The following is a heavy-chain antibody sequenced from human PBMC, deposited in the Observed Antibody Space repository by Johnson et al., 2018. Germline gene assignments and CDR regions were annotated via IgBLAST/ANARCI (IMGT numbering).Heavy chain of an antibody. J-gene: IGHJ6*02. CDR1: GFTLYGYT. CDR2: ITSSSSTI. V-gene: IGHV3-48*02. Sequence: VQLVESGGHLGQPGGSLRLSCAASGFTLYGYTMSWVRQAPGKGLEWLSYITSSSSTIYYADSVKGRFTISRYNAKNSLYLQMTSLRDDDTAVDYCARGGSGYGMDVWGQGTTVTVSS. CDR3: ARGGSGYGMDV. D-gene: IGHD1-26*01.